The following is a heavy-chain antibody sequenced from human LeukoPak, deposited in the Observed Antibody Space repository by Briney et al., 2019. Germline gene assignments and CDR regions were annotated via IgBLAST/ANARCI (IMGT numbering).Heavy chain of an antibody. V-gene: IGHV3-53*01. Sequence: PGGSLRLSCAASGFTLSTYSMSWVRQAPGKGLEWVSVIYSGGSTYYADSVKGRFTISRDNSKNTLYLQMNSLRAEDTAVYYCAKPPPEYSSPYYFDYWGQGTLVTVSS. CDR3: AKPPPEYSSPYYFDY. J-gene: IGHJ4*02. CDR1: GFTLSTYS. D-gene: IGHD6-6*01. CDR2: IYSGGST.